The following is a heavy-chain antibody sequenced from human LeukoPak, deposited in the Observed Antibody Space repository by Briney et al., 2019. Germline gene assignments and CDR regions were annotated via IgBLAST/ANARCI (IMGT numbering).Heavy chain of an antibody. Sequence: GGSLRLSCAASGFSFSTYWMTWVRQAPGKGLEWVANINQDGSEKHYVDSVKGRFTISRDNAKNSSYLQMNSLRAEDTALYYCARVSSSGYGVSSGLFYWGQGTLVTVSS. CDR3: ARVSSSGYGVSSGLFY. V-gene: IGHV3-7*03. J-gene: IGHJ4*02. CDR1: GFSFSTYW. D-gene: IGHD5-18*01. CDR2: INQDGSEK.